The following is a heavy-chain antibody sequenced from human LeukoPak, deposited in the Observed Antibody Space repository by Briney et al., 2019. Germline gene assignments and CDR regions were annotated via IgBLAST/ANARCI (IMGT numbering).Heavy chain of an antibody. CDR2: IFSSGCT. D-gene: IGHD3-9*01. CDR3: ARLIRTTCYYSNPKSGSFDL. CDR1: GGSIRSGHHY. Sequence: PSETLSLTCAVSGGSIRSGHHYWGWIRQTPGKGLEWIGSIFSSGCTYYNPSLMTRVTISVDTSNGHFSLELSSMTAADTAIYYCARLIRTTCYYSNPKSGSFDLGGQGTLVTVS. V-gene: IGHV4-39*02. J-gene: IGHJ4*02.